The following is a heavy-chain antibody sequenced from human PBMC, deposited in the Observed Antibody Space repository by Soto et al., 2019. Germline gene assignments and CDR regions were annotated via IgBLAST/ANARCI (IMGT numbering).Heavy chain of an antibody. CDR2: LYYTGTT. V-gene: IGHV4-30-4*01. J-gene: IGHJ5*02. CDR3: ARGDWFKP. Sequence: SETLSLTYPVSGSFISAGVCYWNCIRQPPGKGLEWIGYLYYTGTTKYNRSLKSRTTVAVAASKNRFSLDLTSVAAADSAAYYCARGDWFKPWGRGTLVTV. CDR1: GSFISAGVCY.